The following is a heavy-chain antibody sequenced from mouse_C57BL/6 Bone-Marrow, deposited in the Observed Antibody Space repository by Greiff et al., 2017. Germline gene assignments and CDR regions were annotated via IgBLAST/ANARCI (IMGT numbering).Heavy chain of an antibody. CDR2: IYPGSGST. CDR1: GYTFTSYW. CDR3: ARWAVDLDY. Sequence: QVQLQQPGAELVMPGASVKLSCKASGYTFTSYWITWVKQRPGQGLEWIGDIYPGSGSTNYNEKFNSKATLTVDKSSSTAYMQLSSLTSEDSAVYNCARWAVDLDYWGQGTTHTVTS. D-gene: IGHD1-1*01. J-gene: IGHJ2*01. V-gene: IGHV1-55*01.